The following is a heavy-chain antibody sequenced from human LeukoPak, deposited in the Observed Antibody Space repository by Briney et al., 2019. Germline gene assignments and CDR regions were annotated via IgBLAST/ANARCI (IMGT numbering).Heavy chain of an antibody. CDR2: IYTSGSN. D-gene: IGHD4-17*01. CDR1: GGSISRYY. J-gene: IGHJ4*02. CDR3: ARVGDYGDYVDY. Sequence: SETLSLTCTVSGGSISRYYWSWIRQPAGKGLEWIGRIYTSGSNNYNPSLKSRVTMSVDTSKNQFSLKLSSVTAADTAVYYCARVGDYGDYVDYWGQGTLVTVSS. V-gene: IGHV4-4*07.